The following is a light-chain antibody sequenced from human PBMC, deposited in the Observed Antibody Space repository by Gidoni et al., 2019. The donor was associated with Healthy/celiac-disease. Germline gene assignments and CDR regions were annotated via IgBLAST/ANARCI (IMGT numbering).Light chain of an antibody. Sequence: IQMTQSPSSLSASVGDRVTITCRASQSISSYLTWYQQKPGKSPKLLIYAASSLQSGVPSRFSGIGSGTDFTLTISSLQPEDFATYYCQQSYSTPPETFGQGTKVEIK. CDR2: AAS. V-gene: IGKV1-39*01. CDR1: QSISSY. J-gene: IGKJ1*01. CDR3: QQSYSTPPET.